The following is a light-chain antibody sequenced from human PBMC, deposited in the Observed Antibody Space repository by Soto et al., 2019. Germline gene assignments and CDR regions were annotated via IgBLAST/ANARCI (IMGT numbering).Light chain of an antibody. CDR3: QHFGSSRFT. J-gene: IGKJ3*01. CDR1: QSVSSSY. Sequence: EIVLTQSPGTLSLSPGERATLSCRANQSVSSSYLAWYQQKPGQAPRLLIYGASSRATGISDMFSGSGSGTDFTLTISRLEPEDFAVYYCQHFGSSRFTFGPGTKVDVK. V-gene: IGKV3-20*01. CDR2: GAS.